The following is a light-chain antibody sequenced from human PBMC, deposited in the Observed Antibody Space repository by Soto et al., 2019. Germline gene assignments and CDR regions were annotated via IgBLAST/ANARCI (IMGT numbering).Light chain of an antibody. CDR2: WAS. J-gene: IGKJ2*01. Sequence: DIVMTQSPDSLAVSLGEGATISCSSSQSVSDNNNNYLAWYQRKPGQPPKLLIYWASTRESGVPDRISGSGSDTDFTLSITSLQAEDVAVYYCQQYFSTPYTFGQGTKLEIK. CDR1: QSVSDNNNNY. V-gene: IGKV4-1*01. CDR3: QQYFSTPYT.